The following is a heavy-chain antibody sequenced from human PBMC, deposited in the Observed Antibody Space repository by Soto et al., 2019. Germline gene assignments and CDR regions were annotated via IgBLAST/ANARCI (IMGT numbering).Heavy chain of an antibody. CDR2: DNAGNGNT. CDR1: GYTFTSYA. J-gene: IGHJ4*02. Sequence: QVQLVQSGAEVKKPGASMKVSCKASGYTFTSYAMHWVRQAPGQRRECVGWDNAGNGNTKCSQKFQGRVTSTRNTSASTGDMELSRLRSEDKAVYYCARASMRVVHFDYWGQGPLVTVSS. D-gene: IGHD2-8*01. CDR3: ARASMRVVHFDY. V-gene: IGHV1-3*01.